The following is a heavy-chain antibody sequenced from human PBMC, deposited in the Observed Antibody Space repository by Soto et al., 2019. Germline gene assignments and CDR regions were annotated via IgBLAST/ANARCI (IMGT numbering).Heavy chain of an antibody. V-gene: IGHV3-43*01. CDR1: GFTFDDYT. J-gene: IGHJ4*02. CDR3: AKDIAPNYGDPTFDY. D-gene: IGHD4-17*01. Sequence: GGSLRLSCAASGFTFDDYTMHWVRQAPGKGLEWVSLISWDGGSTYYADSVKGRFTISRDNSKNSLYLQMNSLRTEDTALYYCAKDIAPNYGDPTFDYWGQGTLVTVSS. CDR2: ISWDGGST.